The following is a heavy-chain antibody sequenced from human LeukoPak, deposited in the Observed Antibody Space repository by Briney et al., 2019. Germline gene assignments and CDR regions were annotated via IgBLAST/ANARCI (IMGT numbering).Heavy chain of an antibody. Sequence: SGGSLRLSCAASGFTFSSYAMSWVRQAPGKGLEWVSAISGSGGSTYYADSVKGRFTISRDNSKNTLYLQMNSLRAEDTAVYYCAKDLVDGYSISCYPYYYYSMDVWGKGTTVTVSS. D-gene: IGHD6-13*01. V-gene: IGHV3-23*01. CDR1: GFTFSSYA. J-gene: IGHJ6*03. CDR2: ISGSGGST. CDR3: AKDLVDGYSISCYPYYYYSMDV.